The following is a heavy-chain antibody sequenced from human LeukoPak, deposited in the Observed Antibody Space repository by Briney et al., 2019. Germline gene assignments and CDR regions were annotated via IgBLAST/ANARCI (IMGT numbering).Heavy chain of an antibody. V-gene: IGHV3-33*08. Sequence: PGGSLRLSCAASGFTFSSYSMNWVRQAPGKGLEWVALIWYDGSEKYYADSVKGRFTISTDISKSTLYLQMNSLRAEDTAVYYCARSSDDWSWSYDYWGQGTLVTVSS. D-gene: IGHD2-8*02. CDR3: ARSSDDWSWSYDY. J-gene: IGHJ4*02. CDR2: IWYDGSEK. CDR1: GFTFSSYS.